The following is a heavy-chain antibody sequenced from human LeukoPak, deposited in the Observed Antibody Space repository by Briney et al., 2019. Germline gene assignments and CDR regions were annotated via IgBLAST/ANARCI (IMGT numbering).Heavy chain of an antibody. D-gene: IGHD4-23*01. CDR2: FYDGGNP. Sequence: KASETLSLTCTVSGGSIRSSRXXYWGWIRQPPXXXXXXIGSFYDGGNPYYKPSLKSRVSISVDTSKNQFSLKLSSVTAADTAVYYCARHDYGGCDRFDYWGQGTLVSVSS. J-gene: IGHJ4*02. V-gene: IGHV4-39*01. CDR1: GGSIRSSRXXY. CDR3: ARHDYGGCDRFDY.